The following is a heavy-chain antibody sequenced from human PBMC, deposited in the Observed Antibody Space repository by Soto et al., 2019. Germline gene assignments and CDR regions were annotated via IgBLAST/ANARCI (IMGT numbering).Heavy chain of an antibody. CDR3: ARGYQLHY. CDR2: IYYSGST. J-gene: IGHJ4*02. V-gene: IGHV4-61*01. D-gene: IGHD2-2*01. CDR1: GGSISSGSYY. Sequence: SETLSLTCTVSGGSISSGSYYWSWIRQPPGKGLEWIGYIYYSGSTNYNPSLKSRVTISVDTSKNQFSLKLSSVTAADTAVYYCARGYQLHYWGQGTLVTVSS.